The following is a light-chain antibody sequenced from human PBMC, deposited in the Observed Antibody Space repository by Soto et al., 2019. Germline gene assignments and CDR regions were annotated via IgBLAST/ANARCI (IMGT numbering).Light chain of an antibody. CDR2: GAS. CDR1: QSVSLS. V-gene: IGKV3-15*01. Sequence: EIVLTQSPATLSVSLGDSATLSCRASQSVSLSLAWYQMRPGQPPRLLIYGASTGATDIPARFSGSGSGTDFTLTISSLQSEDFAVYFCQQAHILPAWPFGQGTKVELK. J-gene: IGKJ1*01. CDR3: QQAHILPAWP.